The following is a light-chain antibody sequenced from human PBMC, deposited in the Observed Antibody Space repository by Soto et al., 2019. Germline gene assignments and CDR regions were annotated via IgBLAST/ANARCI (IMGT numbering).Light chain of an antibody. CDR3: QQYFTVPLT. CDR1: QSVLYSSSNKNF. V-gene: IGKV4-1*01. Sequence: DIVMTQSPDSLAVSLGERATINCKSSQSVLYSSSNKNFLAWYQQKPGQPPKLLIYWASTREPGVPDRFSGSGSGTDFTLTISSLQDEDVAVYYCQQYFTVPLTFGGGTKVEIK. J-gene: IGKJ4*01. CDR2: WAS.